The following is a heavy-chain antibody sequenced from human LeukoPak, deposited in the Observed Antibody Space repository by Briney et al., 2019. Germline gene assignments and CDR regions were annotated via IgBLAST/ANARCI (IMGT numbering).Heavy chain of an antibody. CDR3: ARGIVEMATIDAFDI. CDR1: GYTFTGYY. V-gene: IGHV1-2*02. CDR2: INPNSGGT. D-gene: IGHD5-24*01. Sequence: ASVKVSCKASGYTFTGYYMHLVRQAPGQGLEWMGWINPNSGGTNYAQKFQGRVTMTRDTSISTAYMELSRLRSDDTAVYYCARGIVEMATIDAFDIWGQGTMVTVSS. J-gene: IGHJ3*02.